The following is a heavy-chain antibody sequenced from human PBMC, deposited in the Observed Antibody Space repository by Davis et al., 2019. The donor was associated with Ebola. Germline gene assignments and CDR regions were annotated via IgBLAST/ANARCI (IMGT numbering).Heavy chain of an antibody. Sequence: GESLKISCAASGFTFSTYAMSWVRQAPGKGLEWVSAISGSGDITYYADSVKGRFTFSRDNSKNTLYLQMNSLRAEDTAVYYCAKGSIAVALFDSWGQGTLVTVSS. CDR2: ISGSGDIT. J-gene: IGHJ4*02. CDR3: AKGSIAVALFDS. V-gene: IGHV3-23*01. D-gene: IGHD6-19*01. CDR1: GFTFSTYA.